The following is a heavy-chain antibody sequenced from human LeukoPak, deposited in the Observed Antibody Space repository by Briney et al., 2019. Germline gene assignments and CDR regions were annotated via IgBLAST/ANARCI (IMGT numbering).Heavy chain of an antibody. CDR3: ARDRAMVRGVIITFPPDD. D-gene: IGHD3-10*01. CDR2: ISAYNGNT. V-gene: IGHV1-18*04. CDR1: GYTFTSYG. Sequence: ASVKVSCKASGYTFTSYGISWVRQAPGQGLEWMGWISAYNGNTNYAQKLQGRVTMTTDTSTSTAYMELRSLRSDDTAVYYCARDRAMVRGVIITFPPDDWGQGTLVTVSS. J-gene: IGHJ4*02.